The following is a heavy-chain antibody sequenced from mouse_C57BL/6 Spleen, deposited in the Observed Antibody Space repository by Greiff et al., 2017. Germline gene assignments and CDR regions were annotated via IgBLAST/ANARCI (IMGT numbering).Heavy chain of an antibody. CDR3: ARTWDEAWFAY. V-gene: IGHV1-22*01. J-gene: IGHJ3*01. CDR2: INPNNGGT. D-gene: IGHD4-1*01. Sequence: VQLKQSGPELVKPGASVKMSCKASGYTFTDYNMHWVKQSHGKGLEWIGYINPNNGGTSYNQKFKGKATLTVNKSSSTAYMELRGLTSEDSAVYYCARTWDEAWFAYWSQGSLISVCA. CDR1: GYTFTDYN.